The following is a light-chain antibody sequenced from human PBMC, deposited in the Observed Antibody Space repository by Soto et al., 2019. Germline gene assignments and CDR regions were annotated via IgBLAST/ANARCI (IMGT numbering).Light chain of an antibody. J-gene: IGLJ2*01. V-gene: IGLV1-47*01. CDR1: SSNIGSNY. CDR3: AAWDDSLSGLVV. Sequence: QPVLTQPPSASGTPGQRVTISCSGSSSNIGSNYVYWYQQLPGTAPKLLIYRNNQRPSGVPDRFSGSKSGTSASLAISGLRSEYEADYYCAAWDDSLSGLVVFGGGTTLTVL. CDR2: RNN.